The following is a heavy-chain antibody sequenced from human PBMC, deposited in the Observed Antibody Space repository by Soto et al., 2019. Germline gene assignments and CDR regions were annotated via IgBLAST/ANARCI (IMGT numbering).Heavy chain of an antibody. V-gene: IGHV1-69*01. Sequence: QVQLVQSGAEVEKPGSSVKVSCKASGGTFSRYAISWVRQAPGQGLEWMGGIIPIFGTANYAQKFQGRVTNSAVESTSTDYMELSSLGSEGRAVCYCARTGYSNSYPCCAADDILGQGTMVTFSS. D-gene: IGHD6-13*01. CDR2: IIPIFGTA. CDR3: ARTGYSNSYPCCAADDI. CDR1: GGTFSRYA. J-gene: IGHJ3*02.